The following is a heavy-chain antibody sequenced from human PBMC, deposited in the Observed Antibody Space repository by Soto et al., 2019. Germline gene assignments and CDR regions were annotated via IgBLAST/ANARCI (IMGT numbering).Heavy chain of an antibody. D-gene: IGHD3-22*01. Sequence: GASLKISCKGSGYSFTSYWIGWVRQMPGKGLEWMGIIYPGDSATRYRPFFQGQVTISADKSISTAYLQWSSLNASDTAVYYCARHDHYYDSSGYYFFDYWGQGTLVTVSS. CDR3: ARHDHYYDSSGYYFFDY. CDR2: IYPGDSAT. CDR1: GYSFTSYW. V-gene: IGHV5-51*01. J-gene: IGHJ4*02.